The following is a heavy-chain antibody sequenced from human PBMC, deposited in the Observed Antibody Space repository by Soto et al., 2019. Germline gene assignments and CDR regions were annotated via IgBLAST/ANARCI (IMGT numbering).Heavy chain of an antibody. CDR1: GGSISSGDYY. D-gene: IGHD3-10*02. V-gene: IGHV4-30-4*01. CDR3: ARVAFTMLAVY. J-gene: IGHJ4*02. CDR2: IYYSGST. Sequence: SETLSLTCTVSGGSISSGDYYWSWIRQPPGKGLEWIGYIYYSGSTYYNPSLKSRVTISVDTSKNQFSLKLSSVTAADTAVYYCARVAFTMLAVYWYQGTLVTVSS.